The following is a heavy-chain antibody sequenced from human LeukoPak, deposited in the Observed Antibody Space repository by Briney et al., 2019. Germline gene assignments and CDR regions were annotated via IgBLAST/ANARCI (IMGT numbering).Heavy chain of an antibody. J-gene: IGHJ4*02. D-gene: IGHD5-18*01. CDR2: IYHSGST. Sequence: SETLSLTCAVSGGSISSSNWWSWVRQPPGKGLEWIGEIYHSGSTNYNPSLKSRVTISVDKSKNQFSLKLSSVTAADTAVYYCARALLPYTAMVYFDYWGQGTLVTVSS. V-gene: IGHV4-4*02. CDR3: ARALLPYTAMVYFDY. CDR1: GGSISSSNW.